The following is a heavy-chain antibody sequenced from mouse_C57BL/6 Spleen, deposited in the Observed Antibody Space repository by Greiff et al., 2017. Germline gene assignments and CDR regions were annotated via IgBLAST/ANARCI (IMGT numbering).Heavy chain of an antibody. CDR3: AREDGYAMDY. CDR1: GFTFSSYA. J-gene: IGHJ4*01. CDR2: ISDGGSYT. V-gene: IGHV5-4*01. Sequence: EVMLVESGGGLVKPGGSLKLSCAASGFTFSSYAMSWVRQTPEKRLEWVATISDGGSYTYYPDNVKGRFTISRDNAKNNLYLQMSHLKSEDTAMYYCAREDGYAMDYWGQGTSVTVSS.